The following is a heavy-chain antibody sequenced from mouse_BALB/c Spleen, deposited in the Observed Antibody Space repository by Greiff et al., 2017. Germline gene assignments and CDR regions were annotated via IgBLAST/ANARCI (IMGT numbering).Heavy chain of an antibody. CDR2: ISSGGST. CDR1: GFTFSSYA. D-gene: IGHD2-1*01. V-gene: IGHV5-6-5*01. Sequence: EVQGVESGGGLVKPGGSLKLSCAASGFTFSSYAMSWVRQTPEKRLEWVASISSGGSTYYPDSVKGRFTISRDNARNILYLQMSSLRSEDTAMYYCARGRTINYYYFDYWGQGTTLTVSS. J-gene: IGHJ2*01. CDR3: ARGRTINYYYFDY.